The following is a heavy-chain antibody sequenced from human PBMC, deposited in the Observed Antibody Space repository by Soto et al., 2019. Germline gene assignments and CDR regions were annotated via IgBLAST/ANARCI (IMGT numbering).Heavy chain of an antibody. Sequence: EVQVLESGGGLVQPGGSLRLSCAASGFTFSNYGMSWVRQAPGKGLEWVSSISGSGGRTYYADSVKGRLTISRDNSKNTLYLQTDSLRAEDTAFYYCAKSDCSGGSCYFPFDCWGQGTLVTVSS. J-gene: IGHJ4*02. CDR2: ISGSGGRT. D-gene: IGHD2-15*01. CDR1: GFTFSNYG. CDR3: AKSDCSGGSCYFPFDC. V-gene: IGHV3-23*01.